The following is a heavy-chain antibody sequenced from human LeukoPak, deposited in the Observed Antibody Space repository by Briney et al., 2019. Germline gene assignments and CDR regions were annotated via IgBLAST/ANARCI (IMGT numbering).Heavy chain of an antibody. D-gene: IGHD4-17*01. Sequence: SETLSLTCSGSGFSISSIGQDWGWLRQSLERGLNLIGSIYSNGNTYYNPSVKSRVTISVDTSKNQFSLKLTSVTAAETAVYYCARSATVTAGYFDYWGQGALVTVSS. V-gene: IGHV4-39*07. J-gene: IGHJ4*02. CDR3: ARSATVTAGYFDY. CDR1: GFSISSIGQD. CDR2: IYSNGNT.